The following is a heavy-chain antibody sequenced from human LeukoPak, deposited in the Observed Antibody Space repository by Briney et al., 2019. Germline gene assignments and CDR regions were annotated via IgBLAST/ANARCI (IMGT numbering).Heavy chain of an antibody. D-gene: IGHD4-17*01. CDR2: INPRGGST. Sequence: ASVKVSCKASGYTFTSYYMHWVRQAPGQGLEWMGIINPRGGSTSYAQKFQGRVTMTRDTSTSTVYMELSSLRSEDTAVYYCARASGYGDYGHAFDIWGQGTMVTVSS. J-gene: IGHJ3*02. CDR1: GYTFTSYY. V-gene: IGHV1-46*01. CDR3: ARASGYGDYGHAFDI.